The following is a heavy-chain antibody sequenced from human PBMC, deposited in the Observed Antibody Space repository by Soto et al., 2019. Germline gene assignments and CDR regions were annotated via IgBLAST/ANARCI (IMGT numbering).Heavy chain of an antibody. D-gene: IGHD5-18*01. J-gene: IGHJ6*02. CDR1: GFTFSSYS. CDR3: ARDNSYGYSYYYYYGMDV. V-gene: IGHV3-21*01. CDR2: ISSSSSYI. Sequence: PGGSLRLCCAASGFTFSSYSMNWVRQAPGKGLEWVSSISSSSSYIYYADSVKGRFTISRDNAKNSLYLQMNSLRAEDTAVYYCARDNSYGYSYYYYYGMDVWGQGTTVTVSS.